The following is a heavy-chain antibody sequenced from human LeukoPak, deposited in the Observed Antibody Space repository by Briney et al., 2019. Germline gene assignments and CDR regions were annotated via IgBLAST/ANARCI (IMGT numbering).Heavy chain of an antibody. D-gene: IGHD4-17*01. J-gene: IGHJ4*02. Sequence: SETLSLTCTVFGGSISSYYWSWIRQPAGNGLELVVLFYTSGSTNYNPSLKSRVTMSVDTSKNHVSLKLSSVTAADTAVYDCASRSLIHGDTGPYDYWGQGTLVTVSS. V-gene: IGHV4-4*07. CDR2: FYTSGST. CDR1: GGSISSYY. CDR3: ASRSLIHGDTGPYDY.